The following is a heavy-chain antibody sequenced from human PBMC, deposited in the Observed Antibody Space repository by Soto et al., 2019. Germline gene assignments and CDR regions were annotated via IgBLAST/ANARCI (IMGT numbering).Heavy chain of an antibody. V-gene: IGHV4-59*01. CDR3: ACGPYDFRRSYCTRGSFDS. J-gene: IGHJ4*02. D-gene: IGHD3-3*01. CDR1: GASISSYY. Sequence: QVQLQESGPGLVKPSETLSLTCTVSGASISSYYWNWIRQPPGKGLEWIANIYYSDSTTNYNPHLKSRVHLSLTKRKKQISPKRSPVTAAHTAVYHPACGPYDFRRSYCTRGSFDSWGQGTLVTVS. CDR2: IYYSDSTT.